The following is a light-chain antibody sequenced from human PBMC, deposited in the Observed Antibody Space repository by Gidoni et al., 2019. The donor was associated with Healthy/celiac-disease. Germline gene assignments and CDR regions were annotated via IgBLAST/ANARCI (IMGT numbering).Light chain of an antibody. CDR2: YDS. CDR3: QVWDSSSDHPV. Sequence: SYVLTQPPSVSVAPGETARITRGGNNIGSKSVHWYQQKPGQAPVLVIYYDSDRPSGIPERFSGSNSGNTATLTISRVEAGDEADYYCQVWDSSSDHPVFGTGTKVTVL. CDR1: NIGSKS. J-gene: IGLJ1*01. V-gene: IGLV3-21*04.